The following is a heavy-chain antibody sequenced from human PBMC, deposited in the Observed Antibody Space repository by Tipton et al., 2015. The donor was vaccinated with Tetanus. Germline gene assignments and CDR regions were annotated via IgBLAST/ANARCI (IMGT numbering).Heavy chain of an antibody. V-gene: IGHV1-46*04. Sequence: LVQSGASVKVSCKASGYTFTGYYMHWVRQAPGQGLEWVGLINPTDSSTDYAQKLQGRITLTRDTSTSTVYMQLSSLRSEDTAVYYCAREGTVQAAPGKHFDYWGQGTHVTVSS. CDR2: INPTDSST. D-gene: IGHD3/OR15-3a*01. CDR1: GYTFTGYY. CDR3: AREGTVQAAPGKHFDY. J-gene: IGHJ4*02.